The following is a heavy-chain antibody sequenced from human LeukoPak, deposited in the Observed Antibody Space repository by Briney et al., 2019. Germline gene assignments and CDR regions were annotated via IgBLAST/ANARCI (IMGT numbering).Heavy chain of an antibody. CDR2: ISGNGAHP. D-gene: IGHD6-13*01. CDR3: ARDPPGIAASGTYY. Sequence: GGSLRLSCTASDFILSTYAMSWVRQAPGKGLEWVSSISGNGAHPYYADSVRGRFSISRDFSRNAVFLQMSSLRVEDTAVYYCARDPPGIAASGTYYWGQGTLVTVSS. V-gene: IGHV3-23*01. CDR1: DFILSTYA. J-gene: IGHJ4*02.